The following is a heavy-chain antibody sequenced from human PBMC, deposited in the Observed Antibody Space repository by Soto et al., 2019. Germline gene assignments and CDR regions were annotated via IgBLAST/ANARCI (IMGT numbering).Heavy chain of an antibody. CDR3: ETGRSEVVQGDMET. CDR1: VVSFIIYY. V-gene: IGHV4-4*07. D-gene: IGHD2-2*01. Sequence: PSSTXSLTCTVSVVSFIIYYCNLFRNSAGKGLEWIGRIYPTGSTTYNPSLKSRLNMSVDTSKNQFSLRLTSMTAADTAVYYCETGRSEVVQGDMETWGQGTLVTVSS. CDR2: IYPTGST. J-gene: IGHJ5*02.